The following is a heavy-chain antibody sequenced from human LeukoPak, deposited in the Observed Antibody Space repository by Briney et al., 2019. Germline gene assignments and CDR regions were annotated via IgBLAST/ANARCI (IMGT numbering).Heavy chain of an antibody. Sequence: GGSLRLSCAASGFTITNYAIHWVRQAPGKGLEWVAVISYHGSSQYYADSVKGRFTISRDTLKNTVFLQMFSLRPEDTAIYYCARAGPNDHRFDYWGQGTLVTVSS. CDR2: ISYHGSSQ. CDR1: GFTITNYA. D-gene: IGHD1-1*01. J-gene: IGHJ4*02. CDR3: ARAGPNDHRFDY. V-gene: IGHV3-30-3*01.